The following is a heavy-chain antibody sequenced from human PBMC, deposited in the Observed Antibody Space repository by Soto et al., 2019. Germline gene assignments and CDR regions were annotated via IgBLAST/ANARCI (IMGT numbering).Heavy chain of an antibody. CDR1: GFTFSLYG. CDR3: ARDIAVRRIYE. V-gene: IGHV3-33*01. CDR2: IWYDGSAT. Sequence: QVQLVQSGGGVVQPGKSLRLSCGASGFTFSLYGMHWVRQAPGKGLEWVSFIWYDGSATYYGDSVKGRFTISKDDSTNTLYLQMNSLRAEDTAVYYCARDIAVRRIYEWGQGTLVTVAS. J-gene: IGHJ4*02. D-gene: IGHD6-6*01.